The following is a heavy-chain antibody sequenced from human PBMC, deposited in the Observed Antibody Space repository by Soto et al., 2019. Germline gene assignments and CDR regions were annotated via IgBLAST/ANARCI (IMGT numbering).Heavy chain of an antibody. CDR2: IIPIFGTA. Sequence: SVNVSCKASGGTFSSYSISWVRQAPGQGLEWMGGIIPIFGTANYAQKFQGRVTITADESTSTAYMELSSLRSEDTAVYYCARDDPYCSSTSCYRFDPWGQGTLVTVSS. J-gene: IGHJ5*02. V-gene: IGHV1-69*13. CDR3: ARDDPYCSSTSCYRFDP. CDR1: GGTFSSYS. D-gene: IGHD2-2*02.